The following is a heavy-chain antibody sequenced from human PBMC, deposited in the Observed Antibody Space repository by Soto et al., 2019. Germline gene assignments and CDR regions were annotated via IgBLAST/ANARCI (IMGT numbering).Heavy chain of an antibody. CDR3: AKAVVTIFGETHYFDY. D-gene: IGHD3-3*01. Sequence: PGGSLRLSCAASGFTFSSYAMSWVRQAPGKGLEWVSAISGSGGSTYYADSVKGRFTISRDNSKNTLYLQMNSLRAEDTAVYYCAKAVVTIFGETHYFDYWGQGPLVTVSS. V-gene: IGHV3-23*01. J-gene: IGHJ4*02. CDR2: ISGSGGST. CDR1: GFTFSSYA.